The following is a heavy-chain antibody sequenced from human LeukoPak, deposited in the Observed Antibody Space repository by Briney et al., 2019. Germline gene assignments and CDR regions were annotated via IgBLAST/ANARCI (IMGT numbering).Heavy chain of an antibody. J-gene: IGHJ4*02. CDR1: GGSISSSNW. CDR2: IHHSGTT. Sequence: SETLSLTCAVSGGSISSSNWWGWVRQPPGKGLECIGEIHHSGTTNYNPSLKSRVTISVDKSKNEFSLKLNSVTAADTAVYYCARAFLVGYSPEEYFFDYWGQGTLVTVSS. CDR3: ARAFLVGYSPEEYFFDY. V-gene: IGHV4-4*02. D-gene: IGHD2-15*01.